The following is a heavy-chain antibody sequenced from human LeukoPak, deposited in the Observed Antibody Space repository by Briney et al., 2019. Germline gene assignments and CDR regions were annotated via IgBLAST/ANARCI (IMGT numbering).Heavy chain of an antibody. Sequence: PSETLSLTCTVSGGSVSSGSYHWSRIRQPPGKELEWIGYICYSGSTNYNPSLKRRVTISVDTSKNHFSLKLSSVTAADTAVYYCARAAGIWFDPWGQGTLVTVSP. CDR2: ICYSGST. V-gene: IGHV4-61*03. J-gene: IGHJ5*02. CDR1: GGSVSSGSYH. D-gene: IGHD6-13*01. CDR3: ARAAGIWFDP.